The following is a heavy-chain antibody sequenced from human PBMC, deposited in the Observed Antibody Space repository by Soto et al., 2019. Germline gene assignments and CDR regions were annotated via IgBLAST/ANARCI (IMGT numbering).Heavy chain of an antibody. J-gene: IGHJ4*02. Sequence: SETLSLTCAVYGGSFSGYYCSWMRQPPGKGLEWIGEINHSGSTNYNPSLKSRVTISVDTSKNQFSLKLSSVTAADTAVYYCASGVEEYCSGGSCYSGPVWVYWGQGTLVTVSS. V-gene: IGHV4-34*01. CDR3: ASGVEEYCSGGSCYSGPVWVY. D-gene: IGHD2-15*01. CDR2: INHSGST. CDR1: GGSFSGYY.